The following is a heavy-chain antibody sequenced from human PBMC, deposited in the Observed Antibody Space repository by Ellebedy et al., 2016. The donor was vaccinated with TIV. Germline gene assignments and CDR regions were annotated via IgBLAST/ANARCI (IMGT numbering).Heavy chain of an antibody. D-gene: IGHD1-26*01. Sequence: MPSETLSLTCDVSGASMSYNYWSWVRQPPGKGLEWIGYIYDIGTTNYNPSLKSRVTISIDTSKSQFSLQLSSVTAADTAVYYCASAPLGRNWYFDFWGRGTLVTVSA. CDR1: GASMSYNY. V-gene: IGHV4-59*01. CDR2: IYDIGTT. J-gene: IGHJ2*01. CDR3: ASAPLGRNWYFDF.